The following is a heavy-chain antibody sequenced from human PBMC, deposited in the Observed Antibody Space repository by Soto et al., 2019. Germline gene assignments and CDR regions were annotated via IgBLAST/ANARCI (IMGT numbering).Heavy chain of an antibody. CDR2: IVPRFGSP. CDR3: ARDRIQLRLGKYSFNGMDV. J-gene: IGHJ6*02. D-gene: IGHD3-16*01. Sequence: QVQLVQSGAEMRKPGSSLRVSCKASGGTFSDFAFSWVRQVPGQGLEWMGGIVPRFGSPNYAQKFGGRVTISADTSTCTVYMEVSSLRFADTAVYFCARDRIQLRLGKYSFNGMDVWGQGTTITVSS. V-gene: IGHV1-69*06. CDR1: GGTFSDFA.